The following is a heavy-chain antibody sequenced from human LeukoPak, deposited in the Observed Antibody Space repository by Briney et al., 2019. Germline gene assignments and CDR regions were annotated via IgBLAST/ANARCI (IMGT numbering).Heavy chain of an antibody. CDR1: GHIFTSYV. D-gene: IGHD3-22*01. CDR3: ARGDYETHGYQTR. J-gene: IGHJ4*02. V-gene: IGHV7-4-1*02. CDR2: INTNTGNP. Sequence: ASVKVSCKASGHIFTSYVLHWVRQAPGQGLEWMGWINTNTGNPTYAQGFIGRFVFSLDTSVSTAYLQISSLKADDTAMYYCARGDYETHGYQTRWGQGTLVTVSS.